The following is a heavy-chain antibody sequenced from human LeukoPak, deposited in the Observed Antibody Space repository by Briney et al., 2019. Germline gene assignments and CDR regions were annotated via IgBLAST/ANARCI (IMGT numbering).Heavy chain of an antibody. CDR1: GGSISSSNYY. CDR2: IYYSGST. J-gene: IGHJ4*02. Sequence: SSETLSLTCTVYGGSISSSNYYWDWIRQPPGKGLEWIGSIYYSGSTYYNPSLKSRVTISVDTSKNQFSLKLSSVTAADTAVYYCATLPYGSGVYYFDYWGQGPLVTVSS. V-gene: IGHV4-39*01. D-gene: IGHD3-10*01. CDR3: ATLPYGSGVYYFDY.